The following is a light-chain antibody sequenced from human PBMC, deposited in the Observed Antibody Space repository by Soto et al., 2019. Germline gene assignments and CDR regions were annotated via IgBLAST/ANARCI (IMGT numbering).Light chain of an antibody. CDR1: QIVDSAY. CDR3: QQYIRSPLTYT. CDR2: GAS. J-gene: IGKJ2*01. Sequence: EIVLTQSPGTLSLSPGARANLSCRASQIVDSAYFSWYQQKPGQAPRLLIYGASRRATGVPDRFSGSGSGTDFTLTVSRLEPEDFVVYYCQQYIRSPLTYTFGQGTKLEIK. V-gene: IGKV3-20*01.